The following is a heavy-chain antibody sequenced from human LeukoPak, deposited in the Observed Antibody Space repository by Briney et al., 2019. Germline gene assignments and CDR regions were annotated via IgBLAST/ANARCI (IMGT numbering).Heavy chain of an antibody. Sequence: GGSLRLSCAASGFTFSSYGMHWVRQAPGKGLEWVAVIWYDGGNKYYADSVKGRFTISRDNSKNTLYLQMNSLRAEDTAVYYCARDYIVVVVAATPYYYYYGMDVWGQGTTVTVSS. J-gene: IGHJ6*02. V-gene: IGHV3-33*01. D-gene: IGHD2-15*01. CDR1: GFTFSSYG. CDR2: IWYDGGNK. CDR3: ARDYIVVVVAATPYYYYYGMDV.